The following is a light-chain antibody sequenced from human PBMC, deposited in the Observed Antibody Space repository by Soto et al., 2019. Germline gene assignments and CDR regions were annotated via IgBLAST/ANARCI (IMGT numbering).Light chain of an antibody. V-gene: IGKV3-15*01. CDR1: QSVSSD. CDR3: QQYNTWPRT. Sequence: ERVRRQSKATQTVSPGERATLACRASQSVSSDLAWYHQKPGQPPRLLIYGASTRATGIPARFSGSGSGTEFTLTISRLQCEAFAVYYCQQYNTWPRTFGQGTKVDIK. J-gene: IGKJ1*01. CDR2: GAS.